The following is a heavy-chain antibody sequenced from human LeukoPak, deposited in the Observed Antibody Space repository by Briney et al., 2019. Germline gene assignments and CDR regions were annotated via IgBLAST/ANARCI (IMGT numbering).Heavy chain of an antibody. Sequence: GASVQVSCKASGYTFTSYGISWVRQAPGQGLEWMGWMNPNSGNTNYAQKLQGRVTMTTDTSTSTAYMELRSLRSDDTAVYYCARHYYDSSGYHGPHDAFDIWGQGTMVTVS. V-gene: IGHV1-18*01. CDR1: GYTFTSYG. CDR3: ARHYYDSSGYHGPHDAFDI. J-gene: IGHJ3*02. D-gene: IGHD3-22*01. CDR2: MNPNSGNT.